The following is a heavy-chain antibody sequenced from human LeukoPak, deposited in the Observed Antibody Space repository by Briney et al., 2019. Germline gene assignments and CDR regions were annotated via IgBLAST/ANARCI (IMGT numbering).Heavy chain of an antibody. V-gene: IGHV3-15*01. CDR1: GFTFSNAW. CDR3: TTGVTYYYYMDV. D-gene: IGHD5-18*01. J-gene: IGHJ6*03. Sequence: GGSLRLSCAASGFTFSNAWMSWVRQAPGKGLEWVGRIKSKTDGGTTDCAAPVKGRFTISRDDSKNTLYLQMNSLKTEDTAVYYCTTGVTYYYYMDVWGKGTTVTVSS. CDR2: IKSKTDGGTT.